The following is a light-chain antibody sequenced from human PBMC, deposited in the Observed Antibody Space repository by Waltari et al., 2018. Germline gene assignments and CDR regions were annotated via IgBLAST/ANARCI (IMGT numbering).Light chain of an antibody. V-gene: IGLV2-8*01. CDR2: EVT. Sequence: QSALTQPPSPSGSPGQPVTISCPGPSRHLGSSNYVSWYQQHPGKAPNLLIYEVTKRPSGGPDRFSGSKSGNTASLTVSGLQAEDEADYYCSSYAGSNNFVFGDGTKVTVL. CDR1: SRHLGSSNY. CDR3: SSYAGSNNFV. J-gene: IGLJ1*01.